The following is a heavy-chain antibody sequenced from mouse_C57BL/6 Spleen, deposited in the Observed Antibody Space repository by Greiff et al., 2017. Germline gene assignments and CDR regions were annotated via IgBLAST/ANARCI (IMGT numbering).Heavy chain of an antibody. V-gene: IGHV5-16*01. Sequence: EVQVVESEGGLVQPGSSMKLSCTASGFTFSDYYMAWVRQVPEKGLEWVANINYDGSSTYYLDSLKSRFIISRDNAKNILYLQMSSLKSEDTATYYCARDGGYDIPFDYWGQGTTLTVSS. D-gene: IGHD2-2*01. J-gene: IGHJ2*01. CDR2: INYDGSST. CDR3: ARDGGYDIPFDY. CDR1: GFTFSDYY.